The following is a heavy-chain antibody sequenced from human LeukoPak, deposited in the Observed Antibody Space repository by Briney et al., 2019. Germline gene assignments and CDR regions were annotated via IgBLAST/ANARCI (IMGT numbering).Heavy chain of an antibody. CDR3: TTQLWFGELLLFDY. CDR2: IKSKTDGGTT. J-gene: IGHJ4*02. Sequence: PGGSLRLSCAASGFTFSNAWMSWVRQAPGKGLEWVGRIKSKTDGGTTDYAAPVKGRFTISRGDSKNTLYLQMNSLKTEDTAVYYCTTQLWFGELLLFDYWGQGTLVTVSS. D-gene: IGHD3-10*01. V-gene: IGHV3-15*01. CDR1: GFTFSNAW.